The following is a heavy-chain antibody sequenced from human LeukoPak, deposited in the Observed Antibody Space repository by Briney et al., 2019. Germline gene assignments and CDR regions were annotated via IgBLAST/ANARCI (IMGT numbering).Heavy chain of an antibody. J-gene: IGHJ5*02. V-gene: IGHV5-51*01. CDR3: ARSVAASRPVRGP. CDR1: GYNFADYW. D-gene: IGHD2-15*01. Sequence: GESLKISCKVSGYNFADYWIAWVRQMPGKGLDWMGIIYPDDSDTRYSPFFQGQVTISADKSISTAYLQWTSLKASDSAMYYCARSVAASRPVRGPWGQGTLVTVSS. CDR2: IYPDDSDT.